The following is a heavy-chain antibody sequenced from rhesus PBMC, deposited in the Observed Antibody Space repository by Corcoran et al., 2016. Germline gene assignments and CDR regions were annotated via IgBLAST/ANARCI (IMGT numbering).Heavy chain of an antibody. J-gene: IGHJ4*01. CDR3: ATDRDYHFAY. CDR1: VYSLRRGYG. CDR2: INGGSGSA. D-gene: IGHD4-11*01. Sequence: QVQLQESGPGLVKPSETLSLTCAVPVYSLRRGYGWGWIRHPPGKGLEWIGQINGGSGSAYYNPSLKSRVTVSKDTSKNQFSLKLSSVTAADTAMYYCATDRDYHFAYWGQGVLVTVSS. V-gene: IGHV4-127*01.